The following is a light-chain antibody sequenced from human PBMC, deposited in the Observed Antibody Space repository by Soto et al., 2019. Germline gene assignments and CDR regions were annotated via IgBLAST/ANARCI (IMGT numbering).Light chain of an antibody. Sequence: DIQMTQSPSTLSASVGDRVTITCRASQSISSWLAWYQQKPGEAPKLLIYEGSTLERGVPLRFSGSGSGTEFTLTISSLQPDDFAAVYCQQYNTYSRTFGQGTKVEVK. CDR3: QQYNTYSRT. V-gene: IGKV1-5*03. CDR1: QSISSW. CDR2: EGS. J-gene: IGKJ1*01.